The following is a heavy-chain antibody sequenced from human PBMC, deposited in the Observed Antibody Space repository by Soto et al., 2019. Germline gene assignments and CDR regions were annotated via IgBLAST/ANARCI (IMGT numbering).Heavy chain of an antibody. Sequence: QVQVVQSGAEVREPGASVKVSCTASGYSSSNYYPPWARQAPGQGLEWMGIVNPHGASTVYAQRFQGRLTLTRDTSTNTDYMDLSRLTSDDTAIYYCASVTTIWSNWGQGTLVTVSS. J-gene: IGHJ4*02. V-gene: IGHV1-46*01. CDR2: VNPHGAST. D-gene: IGHD2-21*02. CDR1: GYSSSNYY. CDR3: ASVTTIWSN.